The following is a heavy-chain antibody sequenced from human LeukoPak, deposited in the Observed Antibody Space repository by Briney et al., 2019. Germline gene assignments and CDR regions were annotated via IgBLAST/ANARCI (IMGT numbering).Heavy chain of an antibody. CDR1: GFNSRTYG. V-gene: IGHV3-30*03. CDR3: VRDWDHFDFDS. J-gene: IGHJ5*01. CDR2: ISYDGSNK. Sequence: GGSLRLSCAASGFNSRTYGLHWVRQAPGKGLEWVAVISYDGSNKYYADSVKGRFTISRDNSKNTLYLQMNSLRAEDTAVYYCVRDWDHFDFDSWGQGTLVTVSS. D-gene: IGHD3-9*01.